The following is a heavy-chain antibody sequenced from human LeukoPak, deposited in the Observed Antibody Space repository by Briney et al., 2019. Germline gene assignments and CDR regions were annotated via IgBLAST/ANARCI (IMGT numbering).Heavy chain of an antibody. J-gene: IGHJ4*02. Sequence: SQTLSLTCAISGDSVSSNSDAWNWIRQSPSRGLEWLGRTYYRSKWYYDYAVAVKSRISINPVTSKNQFSLQLSSVTPEDTAVYYCARDPVGGSTIFDYWGQGTLVTVSS. D-gene: IGHD1-26*01. CDR3: ARDPVGGSTIFDY. V-gene: IGHV6-1*01. CDR1: GDSVSSNSDA. CDR2: TYYRSKWYY.